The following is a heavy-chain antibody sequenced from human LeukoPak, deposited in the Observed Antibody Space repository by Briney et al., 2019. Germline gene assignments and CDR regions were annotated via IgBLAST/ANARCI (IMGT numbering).Heavy chain of an antibody. Sequence: EASMKVSCKASGYTFTSYYINWVRQATGQGLEWMGWMNPNSGNTGYAQKFQGRVTMTRNTSISTAYMELSSLRSEDTAVYYCASGDSSGYYPRLDAFDIWGQGTMVTVSS. CDR3: ASGDSSGYYPRLDAFDI. J-gene: IGHJ3*02. CDR2: MNPNSGNT. CDR1: GYTFTSYY. V-gene: IGHV1-8*01. D-gene: IGHD3-22*01.